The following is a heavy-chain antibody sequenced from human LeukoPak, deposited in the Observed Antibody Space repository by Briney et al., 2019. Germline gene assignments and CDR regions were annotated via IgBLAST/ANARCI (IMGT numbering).Heavy chain of an antibody. CDR1: GYTFTSYG. V-gene: IGHV1-69*13. J-gene: IGHJ3*02. CDR3: ATTYYYDRWGRAFDI. Sequence: WASVKVSCKASGYTFTSYGISWVRQAPGQGLEWMGGIIPIFGTAKYAQKFQGRVTITADESTSTAYMELSSLRSEDTAVYYCATTYYYDRWGRAFDIWGQGTMVTVSS. CDR2: IIPIFGTA. D-gene: IGHD3-22*01.